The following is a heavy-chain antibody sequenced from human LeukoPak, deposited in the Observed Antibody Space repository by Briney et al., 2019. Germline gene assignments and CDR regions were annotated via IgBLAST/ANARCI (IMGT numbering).Heavy chain of an antibody. CDR1: GGSISSGGYY. CDR3: ATGGYTGYDLPY. Sequence: SETLSLTCTVSGGSISSGGYYWSWIRQHPGKGLEWIGYIYYSGSTYYNPSLKSRVTLSVDTSENQFSLKLSSVTAADTAVYYCATGGYTGYDLPYWGQGTLVTVSS. J-gene: IGHJ4*02. V-gene: IGHV4-31*03. D-gene: IGHD5-12*01. CDR2: IYYSGST.